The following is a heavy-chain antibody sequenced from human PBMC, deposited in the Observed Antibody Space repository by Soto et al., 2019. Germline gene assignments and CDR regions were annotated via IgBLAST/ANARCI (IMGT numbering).Heavy chain of an antibody. J-gene: IGHJ6*02. CDR2: IYSGGST. V-gene: IGHV3-53*01. D-gene: IGHD5-18*01. CDR1: GFTVSSNY. CDR3: AREVESYGLGMDV. Sequence: EVQLVESGGGLIQPGGSLRLSCAASGFTVSSNYMSWVRQAPGKGLEWVSVIYSGGSTYYADSVKGRFTISRDNSKNTLYLQMNSLRVDDTAVYYCAREVESYGLGMDVWGQGTTVTVSS.